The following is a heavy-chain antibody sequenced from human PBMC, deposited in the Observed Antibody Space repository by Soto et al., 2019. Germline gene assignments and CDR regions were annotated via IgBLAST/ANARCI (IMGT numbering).Heavy chain of an antibody. CDR2: ISSTTNYI. V-gene: IGHV3-21*06. Sequence: LRLSCAASGFTFTRYSMNWVRQAPGKGLEWVSSISSTTNYIYYGDSMKGRFTISRDNAKNLLYPEMNSLRAEDTAVYYCARESEDLTSNFDYWGQGTLVTVSS. J-gene: IGHJ4*02. CDR3: ARESEDLTSNFDY. CDR1: GFTFTRYS.